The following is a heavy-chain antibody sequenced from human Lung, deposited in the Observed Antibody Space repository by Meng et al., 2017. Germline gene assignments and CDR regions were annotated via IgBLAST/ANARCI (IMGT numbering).Heavy chain of an antibody. J-gene: IGHJ4*02. CDR1: GASISSAVF. CDR3: ARGDYDGLAY. D-gene: IGHD4-17*01. CDR2: ISYSGAT. V-gene: IGHV4-30-4*01. Sequence: QVQLQESGPRLVRPSQTLSLTCTVSGASISSAVFWILIRQPPGKELELIGYISYSGATHYNPPLKRRLTISVDTAKNQFSLSLSSVTAADTAVYYCARGDYDGLAYWGQGTLVTVSS.